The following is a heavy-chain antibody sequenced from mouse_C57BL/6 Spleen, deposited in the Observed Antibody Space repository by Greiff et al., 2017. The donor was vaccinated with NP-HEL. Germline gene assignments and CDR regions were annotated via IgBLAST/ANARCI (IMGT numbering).Heavy chain of an antibody. D-gene: IGHD2-12*01. CDR2: INPNYGTT. Sequence: VQLQQSGPELVKPGASVKISCKASGYSFSDYNMNWVKQSHGKSLEWIGVINPNYGTTSYNQKFKGKATLTVVQSSSTAYMQHNSLTSEDSAVYYCARSTIVTTGHFADWGQGTLVTVSA. CDR3: ARSTIVTTGHFAD. V-gene: IGHV1-39*01. CDR1: GYSFSDYN. J-gene: IGHJ3*01.